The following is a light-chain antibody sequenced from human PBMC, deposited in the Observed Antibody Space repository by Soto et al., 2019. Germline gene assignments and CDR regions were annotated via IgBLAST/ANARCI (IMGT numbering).Light chain of an antibody. CDR2: KAS. Sequence: DIQMTQSPSTLSASVGDRVTITCRASQSVCSWLAWYQQKPGKAPKLLISKASSLESGVPSRFSGSGSGTEFSLTISSLQPDDFASYHCQQYGSSSPWTFGPGTKVEIK. J-gene: IGKJ1*01. CDR3: QQYGSSSPWT. CDR1: QSVCSW. V-gene: IGKV1-5*03.